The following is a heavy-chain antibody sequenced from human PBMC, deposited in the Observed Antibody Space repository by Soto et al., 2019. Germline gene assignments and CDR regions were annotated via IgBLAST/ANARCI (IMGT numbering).Heavy chain of an antibody. J-gene: IGHJ3*02. V-gene: IGHV5-51*01. CDR2: IYPGDSDT. CDR1: GYSFTSYW. Sequence: GESLKISCKGSGYSFTSYWIGWVRQMPGKGLEWMGIIYPGDSDTRYSPSFQGQVTISADKSISTAYLQWSSLKASDTAMYYCASPYLTSLVVVPAAGPGAFDIWGQGTMVTVSS. CDR3: ASPYLTSLVVVPAAGPGAFDI. D-gene: IGHD2-2*01.